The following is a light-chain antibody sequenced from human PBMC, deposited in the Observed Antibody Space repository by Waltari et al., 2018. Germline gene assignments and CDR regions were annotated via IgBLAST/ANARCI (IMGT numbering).Light chain of an antibody. Sequence: VIGMTQSPSLLSASTGDRDTISCRMSQGIRSYLAWYQQKPGKAPELLIYAASTLQSGVPARFSGSGSVTHFTLTISCLQSEDLATYYCQQYYRFPYTSGQRPKLVIQ. CDR1: QGIRSY. J-gene: IGKJ2*01. V-gene: IGKV1D-8*01. CDR2: AAS. CDR3: QQYYRFPYT.